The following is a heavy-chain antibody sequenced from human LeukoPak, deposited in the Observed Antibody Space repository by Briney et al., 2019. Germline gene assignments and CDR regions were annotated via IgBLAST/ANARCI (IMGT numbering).Heavy chain of an antibody. CDR2: IYYSGST. CDR1: GGSISSGGYY. V-gene: IGHV4-31*03. CDR3: AILASQYYSSTSCYRVGAFDI. J-gene: IGHJ3*02. Sequence: SQTLSLTCTVSGGSISSGGYYWSWIRQHPGKGLEWIGYIYYSGSTYYNPSLKSRVTISVDTSKNQFSLKLSSVTAADTAVYYCAILASQYYSSTSCYRVGAFDIWGQGTMVTVSS. D-gene: IGHD2-2*01.